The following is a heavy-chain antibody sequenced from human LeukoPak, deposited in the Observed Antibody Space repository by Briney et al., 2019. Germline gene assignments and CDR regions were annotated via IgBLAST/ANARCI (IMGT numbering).Heavy chain of an antibody. CDR2: ISGSGGST. V-gene: IGHV3-23*01. J-gene: IGHJ6*02. CDR1: GFTFTSYA. Sequence: GGSLRLSCAASGFTFTSYAMSWVRQAPGKGLEWVSGISGSGGSTFYADSVKGRFTISRDNSKNTLSVQMNSLRAEDTAVYYCAKGSYGDGYYYYGVDVWGQGTTVTVSS. D-gene: IGHD5-18*01. CDR3: AKGSYGDGYYYYGVDV.